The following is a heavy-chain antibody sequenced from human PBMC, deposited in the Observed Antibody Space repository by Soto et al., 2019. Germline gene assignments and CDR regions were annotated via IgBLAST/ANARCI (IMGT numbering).Heavy chain of an antibody. V-gene: IGHV1-18*01. CDR3: ARDEGGYDILTGYYKAHHFDQ. CDR1: GYTFGHFY. Sequence: QVKLVQSGAEVKKPGDSVKVSCKASGYTFGHFYITWVRQAPGQGLEWMGAISPHNRNTNYAEKFRGRVTMTTDTSTTTAYMEWRSLRSDDTAVYYCARDEGGYDILTGYYKAHHFDQWGQGALVTVSS. D-gene: IGHD3-9*01. CDR2: ISPHNRNT. J-gene: IGHJ4*02.